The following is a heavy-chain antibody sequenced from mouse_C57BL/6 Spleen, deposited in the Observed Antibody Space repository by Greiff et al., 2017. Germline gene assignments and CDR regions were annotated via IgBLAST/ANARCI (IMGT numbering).Heavy chain of an antibody. D-gene: IGHD1-1*01. Sequence: QVQLQQSGAELVKPGASVKMSCKASGYTFTSYWITWVKQRPGQGLEWIGDIYPGSGSTNYNEKFKSKATLTVDTSSSTAYMQLSSLTSEDSAVYYCARGDYGSSLAYWGQGTLVTVSA. CDR3: ARGDYGSSLAY. CDR1: GYTFTSYW. CDR2: IYPGSGST. V-gene: IGHV1-55*01. J-gene: IGHJ3*01.